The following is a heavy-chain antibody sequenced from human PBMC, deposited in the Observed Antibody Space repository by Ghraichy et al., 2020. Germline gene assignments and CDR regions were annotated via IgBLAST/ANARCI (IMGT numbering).Heavy chain of an antibody. CDR3: ARGAIFGVVSHAFSYYFDY. J-gene: IGHJ4*02. CDR2: ISSSSSYI. V-gene: IGHV3-21*01. Sequence: ESLRLSCAASGFTFSSYSMNWVRQAPGKGLEWVSSISSSSSYIYYADSVKGRFTISRDNAKNSLYLQMNSLRAEDTAVYYCARGAIFGVVSHAFSYYFDYWGQGTLVTVSS. CDR1: GFTFSSYS. D-gene: IGHD3-3*01.